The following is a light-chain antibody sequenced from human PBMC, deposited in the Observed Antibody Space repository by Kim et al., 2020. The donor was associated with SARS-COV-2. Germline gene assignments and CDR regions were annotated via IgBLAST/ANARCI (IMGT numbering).Light chain of an antibody. V-gene: IGKV1-9*01. CDR2: AAS. Sequence: ASVGDRVTITCRASKGISNYLAWYQQKPGKAPNLLIYAASTLQSGVASRFSGSGSGSDFTLTISSLQPEDFATYYCQQLDSYPPTFGGGTKVDIK. J-gene: IGKJ4*01. CDR3: QQLDSYPPT. CDR1: KGISNY.